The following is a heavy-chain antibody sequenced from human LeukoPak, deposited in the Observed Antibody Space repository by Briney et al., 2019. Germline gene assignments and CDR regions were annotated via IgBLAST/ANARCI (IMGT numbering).Heavy chain of an antibody. Sequence: ASVKVSCKASGYTFTSYGISWVRQAPGQGLEWMGWISAYNGNTNYAQKLQGRVTMTTDTSTSTAYMELRSLRSDDTAVYYCARGLPDYYGSGSQFDYWGQGTLVTVSS. D-gene: IGHD3-10*01. CDR1: GYTFTSYG. CDR2: ISAYNGNT. V-gene: IGHV1-18*01. J-gene: IGHJ4*02. CDR3: ARGLPDYYGSGSQFDY.